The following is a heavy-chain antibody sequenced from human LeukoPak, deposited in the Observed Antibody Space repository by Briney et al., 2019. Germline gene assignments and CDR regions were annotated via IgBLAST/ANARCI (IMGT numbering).Heavy chain of an antibody. Sequence: ASVKVSCKASGYTSTSYAMNWVRQAPGQGLEWMGWINTNTGNPMYAQGFTGRFVFSLDTSVSTAYLQISSLKAEDTAVYYCARLSAHSGSHHDYWGQGTLVTVSS. CDR3: ARLSAHSGSHHDY. CDR2: INTNTGNP. CDR1: GYTSTSYA. J-gene: IGHJ4*02. V-gene: IGHV7-4-1*02. D-gene: IGHD1-26*01.